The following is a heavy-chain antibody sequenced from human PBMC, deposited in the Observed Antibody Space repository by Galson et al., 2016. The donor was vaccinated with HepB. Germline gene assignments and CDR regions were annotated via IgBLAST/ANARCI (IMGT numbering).Heavy chain of an antibody. CDR2: ISGYNGHT. CDR1: GYTVTSYA. CDR3: ARADLVVVRSGGMDV. V-gene: IGHV1-18*01. Sequence: SVKVSCKASGYTVTSYAINWVRQAPGQGLEWIGWISGYNGHTSYAQNFQDRVTLTTDTSTSTAYMEMRSLKSDDTAVYYCARADLVVVRSGGMDVWGQGTTVTVSS. D-gene: IGHD2-15*01. J-gene: IGHJ6*02.